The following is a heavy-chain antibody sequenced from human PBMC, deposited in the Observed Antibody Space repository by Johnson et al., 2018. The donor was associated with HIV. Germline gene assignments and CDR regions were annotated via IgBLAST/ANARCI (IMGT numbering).Heavy chain of an antibody. J-gene: IGHJ3*02. Sequence: QVQLVESGGGVVQPGRSLRLSCAASGFTFSSYGMHWVRQAPGKGLEWVAVISYDGSNKYYADSVKGRFTISRDNSKHTLYLQMNSLRAEDTAVYYCAKVGAFTFGGVIVLPSVAFDIWGQGTMVTVSS. D-gene: IGHD3-16*02. CDR3: AKVGAFTFGGVIVLPSVAFDI. CDR2: ISYDGSNK. V-gene: IGHV3-30*18. CDR1: GFTFSSYG.